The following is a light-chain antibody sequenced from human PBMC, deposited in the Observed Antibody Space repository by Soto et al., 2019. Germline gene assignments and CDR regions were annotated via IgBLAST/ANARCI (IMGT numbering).Light chain of an antibody. CDR1: SSDIGGYNS. CDR3: SSYTSISTYV. Sequence: QSALTQSPSASGSPGQSVTISCTGTSSDIGGYNSVSWYQQHPGKAPKVMIYDVTKRPSGVPDRFSGSKSGNTASLTVSALQAEDEADYYCSSYTSISTYVFGTGTKVTVL. J-gene: IGLJ1*01. CDR2: DVT. V-gene: IGLV2-8*01.